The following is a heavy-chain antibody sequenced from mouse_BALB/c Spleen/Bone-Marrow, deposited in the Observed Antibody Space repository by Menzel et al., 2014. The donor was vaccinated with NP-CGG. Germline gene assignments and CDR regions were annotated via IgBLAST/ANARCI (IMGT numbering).Heavy chain of an antibody. D-gene: IGHD4-1*01. CDR1: GFAFSNYD. CDR3: ARHGTGPWFAY. Sequence: EVKLVESGGGLVKPGGSLKLSCAASGFAFSNYDMSWVRQTPEKRLEWVAYISSGGGSTYYPDTMKGRFTISRDNAKDTLYLQMSSLKSEDTAMYYCARHGTGPWFAYWGQGTLVAVSA. CDR2: ISSGGGST. V-gene: IGHV5-12-1*01. J-gene: IGHJ3*01.